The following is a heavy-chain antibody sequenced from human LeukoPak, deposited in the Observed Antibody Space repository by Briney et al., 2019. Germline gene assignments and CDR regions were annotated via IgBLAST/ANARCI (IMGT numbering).Heavy chain of an antibody. CDR1: GFTFSGSA. Sequence: GGSLRLSCAASGFTFSGSAMHWVRQASGKGLEWVGRIRSKANSYATAYAASVTGRFTISTDDSKNTAYLQMNSLKNEETAVYYCTARWAYYDFWSGNDYWGQGTLVTVSS. CDR2: IRSKANSYAT. CDR3: TARWAYYDFWSGNDY. V-gene: IGHV3-73*01. D-gene: IGHD3-3*01. J-gene: IGHJ4*02.